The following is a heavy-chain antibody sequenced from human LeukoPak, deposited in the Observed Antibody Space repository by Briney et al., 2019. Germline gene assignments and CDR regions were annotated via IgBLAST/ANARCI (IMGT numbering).Heavy chain of an antibody. V-gene: IGHV4-39*02. J-gene: IGHJ4*02. Sequence: SETLSLTCTISGGSITSGSYYWAWVRQSPGTGLEWIGSIYQRGTTYYNPSLQSRVTISVDTSKNQFSLKLSSVTAADTAVYYCVREPPAENYFDYWGQGTLVTVSS. CDR3: VREPPAENYFDY. CDR1: GGSITSGSYY. CDR2: IYQRGTT.